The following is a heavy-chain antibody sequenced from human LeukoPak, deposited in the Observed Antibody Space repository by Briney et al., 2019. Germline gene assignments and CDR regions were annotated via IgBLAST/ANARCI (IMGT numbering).Heavy chain of an antibody. CDR2: IPYSGST. CDR1: GRSISGYS. CDR3: ARGSRGYRYG. Sequence: PSQTLSLTCTVSGRSISGYSWSWIRQPPGKGLEWVGYIPYSGSTNFNPSLKSRVTISVDTSKNQFALKLSSVTAADTAVYYCARGSRGYRYGWGQGTLVSVSS. D-gene: IGHD5-18*01. V-gene: IGHV4-59*01. J-gene: IGHJ4*02.